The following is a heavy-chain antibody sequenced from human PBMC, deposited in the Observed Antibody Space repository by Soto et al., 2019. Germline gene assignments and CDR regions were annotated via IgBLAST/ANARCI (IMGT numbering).Heavy chain of an antibody. D-gene: IGHD3-10*01. CDR2: IIPIFGTA. CDR3: ARRNPFGELFHTLVDY. J-gene: IGHJ4*02. CDR1: GGTFSSYA. V-gene: IGHV1-69*06. Sequence: SVKVSCKASGGTFSSYAISWVRQAPGQGLEWMGGIIPIFGTANYAQKFQGRVTITADKSTSTAYMELSSLRSEDTAVYYCARRNPFGELFHTLVDYWGQGTLVTVSS.